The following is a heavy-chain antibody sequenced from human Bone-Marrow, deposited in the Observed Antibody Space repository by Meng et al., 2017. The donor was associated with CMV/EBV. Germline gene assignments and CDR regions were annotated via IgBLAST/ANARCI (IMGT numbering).Heavy chain of an antibody. J-gene: IGHJ6*02. CDR1: GGTFSSYT. Sequence: SVKVSCKASGGTFSSYTISWVRQAPGQGLEWMGRIIPILGIANYAQKFQGRVTITADKSTSTAYMELSSLRSEDTAVYYCARESGFVGNQLLFGYYYYGMDVWGLGTTVTVSS. CDR2: IIPILGIA. V-gene: IGHV1-69*04. CDR3: ARESGFVGNQLLFGYYYYGMDV. D-gene: IGHD1-14*01.